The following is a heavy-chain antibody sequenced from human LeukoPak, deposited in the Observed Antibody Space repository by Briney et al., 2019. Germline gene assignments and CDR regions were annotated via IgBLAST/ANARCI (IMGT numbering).Heavy chain of an antibody. CDR1: GFTFSSYS. CDR2: ISSSSSYI. Sequence: GRSLRLSCAASGFTFSSYSMNWVRQAPGKGLEWVSSISSSSSYIYYADSVKGRFPISRDNAKNSLYLQMNSLRAEDTAVYYCARVVGYCSSTSCPYYYYYMDVWGKGTTVTVSS. CDR3: ARVVGYCSSTSCPYYYYYMDV. V-gene: IGHV3-21*01. J-gene: IGHJ6*03. D-gene: IGHD2-2*01.